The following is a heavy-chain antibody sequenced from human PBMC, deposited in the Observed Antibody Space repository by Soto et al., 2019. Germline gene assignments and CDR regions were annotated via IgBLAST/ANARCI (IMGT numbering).Heavy chain of an antibody. CDR1: GFTFSNYW. J-gene: IGHJ4*02. CDR3: ARVRCCSDNSCYSSCAY. Sequence: EVELVESGGGLVQPGGSLRLSCVASGFTFSNYWMHWVRQAPGKGLEWVSRISSDGSSTTYADSVEGRFSISRDNAENSLHLQMNSLRAEDTAVYYCARVRCCSDNSCYSSCAYWGQGTLVTVSS. CDR2: ISSDGSST. D-gene: IGHD2-15*01. V-gene: IGHV3-74*01.